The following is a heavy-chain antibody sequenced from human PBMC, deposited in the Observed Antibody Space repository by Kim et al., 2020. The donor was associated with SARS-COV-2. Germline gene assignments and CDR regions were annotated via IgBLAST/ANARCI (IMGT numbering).Heavy chain of an antibody. D-gene: IGHD3-3*01. CDR1: GYTFSHYG. V-gene: IGHV1-18*01. Sequence: ASVKVSCKASGYTFSHYGINWVRQAPGQGLEWMGWISTYSVNTNYAQKFQGRVTMTTNTSTNTVYMELRGLTSDDTALYYCARDGFWSAYPLPSLGQGTL. CDR3: ARDGFWSAYPLPS. CDR2: ISTYSVNT. J-gene: IGHJ5*02.